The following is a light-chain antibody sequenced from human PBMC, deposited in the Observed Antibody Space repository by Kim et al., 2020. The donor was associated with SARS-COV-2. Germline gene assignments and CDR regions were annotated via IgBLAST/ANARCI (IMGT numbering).Light chain of an antibody. CDR3: HQYNNWPLYT. J-gene: IGKJ2*01. CDR1: QSVSSN. Sequence: VSPGERATLSCRASQSVSSNLAWYQQKPGQAPRLLIYSASTRATGIPARFSGSGSGTDFTLTISSLQSEDFAVYYCHQYNNWPLYTFGQGTKLEIK. V-gene: IGKV3-15*01. CDR2: SAS.